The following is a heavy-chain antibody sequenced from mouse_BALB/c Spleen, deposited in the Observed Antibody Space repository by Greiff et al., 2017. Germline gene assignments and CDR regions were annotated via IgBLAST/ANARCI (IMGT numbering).Heavy chain of an antibody. V-gene: IGHV1S81*02. CDR1: GYTFTSYY. Sequence: VQLQQSGAELVKPGASVKLSCKASGYTFTSYYMYWVKQRPGQGLEWIGEINPSNGGTNFNEKFKSKATLTVDKSSSTAYMQLSSLTSEDSAVYYCTRSTGYAMDYWGQGTSVTVSS. J-gene: IGHJ4*01. CDR2: INPSNGGT. CDR3: TRSTGYAMDY.